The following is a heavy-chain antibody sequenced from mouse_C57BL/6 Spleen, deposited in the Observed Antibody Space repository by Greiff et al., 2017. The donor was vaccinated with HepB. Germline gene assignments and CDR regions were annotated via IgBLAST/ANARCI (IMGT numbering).Heavy chain of an antibody. D-gene: IGHD2-4*01. J-gene: IGHJ3*01. CDR3: ASAYYDYGVAWFAY. CDR2: ISSGSSTI. CDR1: GFTFSDYG. V-gene: IGHV5-17*01. Sequence: EVKLMESGGGLVKPGGSLKLSCAASGFTFSDYGMHWVRQAPEKGLEWVAYISSGSSTIYYADTVKGRFTISRDNAKNTLFLQMTSLRSEDTAMYVCASAYYDYGVAWFAYWGQGTLVTVSA.